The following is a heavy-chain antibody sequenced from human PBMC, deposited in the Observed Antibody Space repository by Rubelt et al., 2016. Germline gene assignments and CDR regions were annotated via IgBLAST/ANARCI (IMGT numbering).Heavy chain of an antibody. CDR2: IIPILGIA. Sequence: GQGLEWMGRIIPILGIANYAQKFQGRVTITADKSTSTAYMELSSLRSEDTAVYYCARDRNWFDPWGQGTLVTVSS. CDR3: ARDRNWFDP. V-gene: IGHV1-69*04. J-gene: IGHJ5*02.